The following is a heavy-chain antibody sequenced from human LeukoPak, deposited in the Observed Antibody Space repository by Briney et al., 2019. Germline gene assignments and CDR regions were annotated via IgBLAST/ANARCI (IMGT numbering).Heavy chain of an antibody. D-gene: IGHD5-18*01. Sequence: GESLQISCQGSGSLFTSYWIGWVRQLPGKGLEWMGIIHPGDSDTRYSPSFQGQVTISADKSISTAYLQWSSLKAADTAMYYCARQGEYSYGRPFDYWGQGTLVTVSS. CDR2: IHPGDSDT. V-gene: IGHV5-51*01. CDR3: ARQGEYSYGRPFDY. CDR1: GSLFTSYW. J-gene: IGHJ4*02.